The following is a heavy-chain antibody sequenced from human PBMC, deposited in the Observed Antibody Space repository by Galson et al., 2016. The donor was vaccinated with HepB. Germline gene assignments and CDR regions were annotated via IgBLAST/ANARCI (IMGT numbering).Heavy chain of an antibody. CDR1: GFTLSSYA. CDR3: ARDNAYGLVIFHAFDM. D-gene: IGHD2-21*01. J-gene: IGHJ3*02. Sequence: SLRLSCAASGFTLSSYAMHWVRQAPGKGLEWVATISYDGSEKYYEAAVNGRFTISNDNSKTTLYPQMNSMGAEDMAVYYCARDNAYGLVIFHAFDMWGQGTMVTVSP. V-gene: IGHV3-30-3*01. CDR2: ISYDGSEK.